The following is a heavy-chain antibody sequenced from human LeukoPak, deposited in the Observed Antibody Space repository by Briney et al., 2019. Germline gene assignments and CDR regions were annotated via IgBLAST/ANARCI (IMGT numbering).Heavy chain of an antibody. CDR1: GGSISSSSYY. CDR3: ARGPRSYYYDSRLENWFDP. CDR2: IYYSGST. D-gene: IGHD3-22*01. Sequence: KSSETLSLTCTVSGGSISSSSYYWGWIRQPPGKGLEWIGSIYYSGSTYYNPSLKSRVTISVDTSKNQFSLKLSSVTAADTAVYYCARGPRSYYYDSRLENWFDPWGQGTLVTVSS. J-gene: IGHJ5*02. V-gene: IGHV4-39*07.